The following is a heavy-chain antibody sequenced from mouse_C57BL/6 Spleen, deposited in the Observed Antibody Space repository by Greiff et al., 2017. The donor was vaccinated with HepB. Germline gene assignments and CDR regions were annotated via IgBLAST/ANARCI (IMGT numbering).Heavy chain of an antibody. J-gene: IGHJ3*01. D-gene: IGHD2-4*01. Sequence: QVQLQQPGAELVKPGASVKMSCKASGYTFTSYWITWVKQRPGQGLEWIGDIYPGSGSTNYNEKFKSKATLTVDTSSSTAYMQLSSLTSEDSAVYYCARRWDYDGGVFAYWGQGTLVTVSA. CDR1: GYTFTSYW. CDR2: IYPGSGST. V-gene: IGHV1-55*01. CDR3: ARRWDYDGGVFAY.